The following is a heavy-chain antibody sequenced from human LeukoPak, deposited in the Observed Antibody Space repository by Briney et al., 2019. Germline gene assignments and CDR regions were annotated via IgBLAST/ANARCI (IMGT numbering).Heavy chain of an antibody. D-gene: IGHD2-2*01. CDR2: ISAYNGNI. V-gene: IGHV1-18*01. CDR1: GYTFTSYG. CDR3: ARIVVVPAATLRIDY. Sequence: GASVKVSCKASGYTFTSYGISWVRQAPGQGLEWMGWISAYNGNINYAQKLQGRVTMTTDTSTSTAYMELRSLRSDDTVVYYCARIVVVPAATLRIDYWGQGTLVTVSS. J-gene: IGHJ4*02.